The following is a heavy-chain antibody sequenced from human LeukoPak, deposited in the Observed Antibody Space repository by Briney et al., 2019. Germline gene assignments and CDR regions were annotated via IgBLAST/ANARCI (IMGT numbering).Heavy chain of an antibody. CDR2: ISSSSSNI. D-gene: IGHD1-26*01. CDR1: GFTFSSFS. Sequence: GGSLRLSCAASGFTFSSFSINWVRQAPGEGLEWVSSISSSSSNIYYADSVRGRFTISRDNAKNSLYLQMDSLRVEDTALYYCAREAKVGSSLYFDYWGQGTLVTVSS. CDR3: AREAKVGSSLYFDY. J-gene: IGHJ4*02. V-gene: IGHV3-21*01.